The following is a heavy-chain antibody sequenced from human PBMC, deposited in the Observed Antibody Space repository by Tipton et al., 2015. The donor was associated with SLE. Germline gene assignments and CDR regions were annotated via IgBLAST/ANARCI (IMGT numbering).Heavy chain of an antibody. J-gene: IGHJ6*02. CDR1: GGSFSGYY. CDR2: INHSGST. Sequence: TLSLTCAVYGGSFSGYYWSWIRQPPGKGLEWIGEINHSGSTNYNPSLKSRVTISVDTSKNQFSLKLSSATAADTAVYYCARDHYDFWSGLYGMDVWGQGTTVTVSS. D-gene: IGHD3-3*01. CDR3: ARDHYDFWSGLYGMDV. V-gene: IGHV4-34*01.